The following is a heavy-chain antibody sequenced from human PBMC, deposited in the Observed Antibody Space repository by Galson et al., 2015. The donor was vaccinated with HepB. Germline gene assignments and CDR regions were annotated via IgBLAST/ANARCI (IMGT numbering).Heavy chain of an antibody. D-gene: IGHD2-2*01. Sequence: SVKVSCKASGYTLTTYYIHWVRQAPGQGLEWMGIINLSVGSTSYAQKFQGRVTMTRDTSTSTVYMELSSLRSEDTAVYYCAREGCSSTSCLYPFFDYWGQGTLVTVSS. CDR1: GYTLTTYY. CDR3: AREGCSSTSCLYPFFDY. CDR2: INLSVGST. J-gene: IGHJ4*02. V-gene: IGHV1-46*01.